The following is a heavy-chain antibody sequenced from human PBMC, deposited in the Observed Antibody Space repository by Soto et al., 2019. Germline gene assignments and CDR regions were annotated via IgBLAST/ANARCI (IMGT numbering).Heavy chain of an antibody. V-gene: IGHV4-30-4*01. D-gene: IGHD3-10*01. CDR3: ARLDLDYYGSGSQLFDP. CDR1: GGSISSGDYY. CDR2: TYYSGST. J-gene: IGHJ5*02. Sequence: SETLSLTCTVSGGSISSGDYYWSWIRQPPGKGLEWIGCTYYSGSTYYNPSLKSRVTISVDTSKNQFSLKLSSVTAADTAVYYCARLDLDYYGSGSQLFDPWGQGTLVTVSS.